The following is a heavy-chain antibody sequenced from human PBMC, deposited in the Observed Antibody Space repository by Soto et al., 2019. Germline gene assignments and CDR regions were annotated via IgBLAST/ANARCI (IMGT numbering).Heavy chain of an antibody. Sequence: GGSMRDRNAVVGVKFVDHDMQWVSKDPGKGLEWVARSRNKVNSYTPEYAASVKGRFTISRDDSKNSLFLQMNSLKTEDTAVYYCARSESSGIDVFDIWGQGTMVTVSS. V-gene: IGHV3-72*01. CDR3: ARSESSGIDVFDI. J-gene: IGHJ3*02. D-gene: IGHD3-22*01. CDR2: SRNKVNSYTP. CDR1: GVKFVDHD.